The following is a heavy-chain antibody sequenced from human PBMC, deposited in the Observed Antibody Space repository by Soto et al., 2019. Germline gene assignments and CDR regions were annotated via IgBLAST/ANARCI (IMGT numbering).Heavy chain of an antibody. J-gene: IGHJ5*02. CDR3: ARVLRYFDCLLVHRWFDP. V-gene: IGHV4-34*01. Sequence: SETLSLTCAVYGGSFSGYYWSWIRQPPGEGLEWVGEISHSGSTNDNPSLKSRGTISVDTTKNKLSLKLSSLTGGDTAVYYSARVLRYFDCLLVHRWFDPWCEGNLVTASS. CDR2: ISHSGST. CDR1: GGSFSGYY. D-gene: IGHD3-9*01.